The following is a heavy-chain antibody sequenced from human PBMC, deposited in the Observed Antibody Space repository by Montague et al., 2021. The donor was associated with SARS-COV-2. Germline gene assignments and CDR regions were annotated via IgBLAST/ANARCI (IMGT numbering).Heavy chain of an antibody. D-gene: IGHD6-19*01. V-gene: IGHV4-39*01. CDR3: ARRHSSGSFGYAFDI. CDR2: IYYSGST. CDR1: GGSISSSSYY. J-gene: IGHJ3*02. Sequence: SETLSLTCTVSGGSISSSSYYWGWIRQPPGKGLEWIGSIYYSGSTYYNPSLKSRVTISVDTSTNQFSLKLSSVTAADTAVYYCARRHSSGSFGYAFDIWGQGTMVTVSS.